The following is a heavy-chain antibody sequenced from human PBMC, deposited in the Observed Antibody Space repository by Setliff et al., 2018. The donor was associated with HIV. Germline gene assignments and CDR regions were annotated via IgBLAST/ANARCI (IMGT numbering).Heavy chain of an antibody. CDR3: ARARYGVAAVGY. CDR2: MNPASGSS. V-gene: IGHV1-8*01. CDR1: GYTFISFD. D-gene: IGHD6-13*01. J-gene: IGHJ4*02. Sequence: GASVKVSCKASGYTFISFDINWGRQATGQGPEWMGWMNPASGSSGYAQKFQGRVTMTRNASINTAYMELNSLTFVDTAMYYCARARYGVAAVGYWGQGTPVTVSS.